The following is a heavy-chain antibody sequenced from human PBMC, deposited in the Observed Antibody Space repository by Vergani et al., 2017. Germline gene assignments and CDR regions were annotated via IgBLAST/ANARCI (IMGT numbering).Heavy chain of an antibody. V-gene: IGHV3-30*02. CDR1: GFSFNTYG. J-gene: IGHJ4*02. CDR3: AKDGRENSDYGYFDY. Sequence: QVQLVETGGGVVQPGGSLRLYCATSGFSFNTYGAHWFRQAPGKGLEWVAFIGYDGRIKYNVDSVKGRFTISRDTSKKTLSLQMRSLRADDTAVYYCAKDGRENSDYGYFDYWGQGTLVTVSS. D-gene: IGHD4-17*01. CDR2: IGYDGRIK.